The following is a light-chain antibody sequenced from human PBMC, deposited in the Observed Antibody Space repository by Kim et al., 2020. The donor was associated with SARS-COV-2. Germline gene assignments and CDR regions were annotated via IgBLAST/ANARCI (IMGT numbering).Light chain of an antibody. CDR1: QSVGRW. Sequence: DIQTTQSPSTRSASVGDRVTITCRASQSVGRWLAWYQQKPGKAPKLLIYEASRLESGVPSRFSGSGSGTEFTLTISSLQPDDFATYYCQQYNGYHAFGQGTKLVI. V-gene: IGKV1-5*03. CDR3: QQYNGYHA. CDR2: EAS. J-gene: IGKJ2*01.